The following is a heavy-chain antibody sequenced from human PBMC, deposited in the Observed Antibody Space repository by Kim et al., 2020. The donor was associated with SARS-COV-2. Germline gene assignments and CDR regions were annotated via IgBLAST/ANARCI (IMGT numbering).Heavy chain of an antibody. Sequence: LKSRVTISVDTSKNQFSLKLSSVTAADTAVYYCARDLLDYGDSSYWYFDLWGRGTLVTVSS. D-gene: IGHD4-17*01. CDR3: ARDLLDYGDSSYWYFDL. V-gene: IGHV4-59*01. J-gene: IGHJ2*01.